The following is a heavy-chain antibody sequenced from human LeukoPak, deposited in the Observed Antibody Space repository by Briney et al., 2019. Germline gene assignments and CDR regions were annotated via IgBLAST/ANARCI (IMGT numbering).Heavy chain of an antibody. CDR2: IYYSGST. J-gene: IGHJ6*03. CDR3: ARRNYCSSTSCYEGGGKGYYYYYYMDV. Sequence: PSETLSLTCTVSGGSISSYYWSWIRQPPGKGLEWIGYIYYSGSTNYNPSLKSRVTISVDTSKNQFSLKLSSVTAADTAVYYCARRNYCSSTSCYEGGGKGYYYYYYMDVWGKGTTVTVSS. CDR1: GGSISSYY. D-gene: IGHD2-2*01. V-gene: IGHV4-59*08.